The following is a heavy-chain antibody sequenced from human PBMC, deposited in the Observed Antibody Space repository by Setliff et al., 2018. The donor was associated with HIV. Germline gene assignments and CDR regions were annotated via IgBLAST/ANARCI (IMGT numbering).Heavy chain of an antibody. CDR2: IKQDGREK. J-gene: IGHJ4*02. CDR3: ANGFHYGYLLDY. V-gene: IGHV3-7*03. Sequence: GGSLRLSCVASGLTFSNYWMSWVRQAPGKGLEWVANIKQDGREKYYVDSVKGRFTISRDNAKNSLYLQMNSLRAEDTAVYYCANGFHYGYLLDYWGQGTLVTVSS. CDR1: GLTFSNYW. D-gene: IGHD3-16*01.